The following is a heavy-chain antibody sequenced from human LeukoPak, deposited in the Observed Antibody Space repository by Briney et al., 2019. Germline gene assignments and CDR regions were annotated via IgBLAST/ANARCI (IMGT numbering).Heavy chain of an antibody. CDR2: IIPIFGTA. D-gene: IGHD6-6*01. V-gene: IGHV1-69*13. Sequence: SVKVSCKASGGTFTSYAISWVRQAPGQGLEWMGGIIPIFGTANYAQKFQGRVTITADESTSTAYMELSSLRSEDTAVYYCARGYSSSSHFDYWGQGTLVTVSS. CDR3: ARGYSSSSHFDY. J-gene: IGHJ4*02. CDR1: GGTFTSYA.